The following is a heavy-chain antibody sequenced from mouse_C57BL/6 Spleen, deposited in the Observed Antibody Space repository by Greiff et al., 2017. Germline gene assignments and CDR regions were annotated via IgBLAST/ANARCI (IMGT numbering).Heavy chain of an antibody. CDR2: INPNNGGT. CDR3: AREESGYGSSFAY. J-gene: IGHJ3*01. D-gene: IGHD1-1*01. CDR1: GYTFTDYN. Sequence: EVQLQQSGPELVTPGASVKMSCKASGYTFTDYNMHWVKQSPGKSLEWIGYINPNNGGTSYNQKFKGKATLTVNKSSSTAYMELRSLTSEDAAVYYCAREESGYGSSFAYWGKGTLVTVSA. V-gene: IGHV1-22*01.